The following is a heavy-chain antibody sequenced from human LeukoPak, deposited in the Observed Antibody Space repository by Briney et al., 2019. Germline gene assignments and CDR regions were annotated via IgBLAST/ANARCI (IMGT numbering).Heavy chain of an antibody. CDR3: ASPAAAMVTYYYYGMDV. Sequence: PGGSLRLSCAASGFTVSSNYMSWVRQAPGKGLEWVSVIYSGGSTYYADSVEGRFTISRDNSKNTLYLQMNSLRAEDTAVYYCASPAAAMVTYYYYGMDVWGQGTTVTVSS. V-gene: IGHV3-66*01. CDR2: IYSGGST. D-gene: IGHD5-18*01. CDR1: GFTVSSNY. J-gene: IGHJ6*02.